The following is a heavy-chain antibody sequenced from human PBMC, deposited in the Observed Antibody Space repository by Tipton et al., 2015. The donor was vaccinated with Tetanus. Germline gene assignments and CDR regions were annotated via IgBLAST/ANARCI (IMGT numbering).Heavy chain of an antibody. Sequence: CAASGFTFSSYAMHWVRQAPGKGLEWVAVISYDGSNKYYADSVKGRFTISRDNSKNTLYLQMNSLRAEDTAVYYCARVRPSSSWYGHPRPSDYYYGMDVWGQGTTVTVSS. CDR2: ISYDGSNK. CDR1: GFTFSSYA. D-gene: IGHD6-13*01. CDR3: ARVRPSSSWYGHPRPSDYYYGMDV. J-gene: IGHJ6*02. V-gene: IGHV3-30-3*01.